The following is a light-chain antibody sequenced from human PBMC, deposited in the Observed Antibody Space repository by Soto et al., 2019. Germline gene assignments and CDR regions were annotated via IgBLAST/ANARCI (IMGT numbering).Light chain of an antibody. CDR1: QDINNY. V-gene: IGKV1-33*01. CDR3: QQYEILPFT. CDR2: DAS. J-gene: IGKJ3*01. Sequence: DLQMTQSPSSLSASVGDRVTITCQASQDINNYLHWYQQKPGRAPKRLIYDASNLDIGVPSRFSGSGSGTDFSFTISSLQPEDFGTYFCQQYEILPFTFGPGTKVDVK.